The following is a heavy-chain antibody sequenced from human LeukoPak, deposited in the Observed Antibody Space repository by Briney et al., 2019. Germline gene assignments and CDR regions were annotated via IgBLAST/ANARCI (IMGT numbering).Heavy chain of an antibody. Sequence: KSGGSLRLSCAASGFTFSSYAMSWVRQAPGKGLEWVSAISGSGGSTYYADSVKGRFTISRDNSKNTLYLQMNSLRAEDTAVYYCAKDFLIAAAGAIKGPPWYFDLWGRGTLVTVSS. CDR3: AKDFLIAAAGAIKGPPWYFDL. D-gene: IGHD6-13*01. V-gene: IGHV3-23*01. CDR2: ISGSGGST. J-gene: IGHJ2*01. CDR1: GFTFSSYA.